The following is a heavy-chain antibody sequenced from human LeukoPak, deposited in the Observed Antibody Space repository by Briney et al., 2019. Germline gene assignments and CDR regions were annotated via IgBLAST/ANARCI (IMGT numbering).Heavy chain of an antibody. Sequence: GGSLRPSCAASGFTFSSYSMNWVRQAPGKGLEWVSSISSSSSYIYYADSVKGRFTISRDNAKNSLYLQMNSLRAEDTAVYYCAREASSSWRHSDYWGQGTLVTVSS. J-gene: IGHJ4*02. CDR1: GFTFSSYS. CDR2: ISSSSSYI. CDR3: AREASSSWRHSDY. V-gene: IGHV3-21*01. D-gene: IGHD6-13*01.